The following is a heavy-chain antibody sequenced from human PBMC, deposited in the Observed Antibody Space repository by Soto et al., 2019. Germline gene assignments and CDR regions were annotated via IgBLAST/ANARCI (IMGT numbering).Heavy chain of an antibody. D-gene: IGHD1-1*01. CDR3: ARTGRDFYGLDV. V-gene: IGHV3-13*05. CDR2: ISAAGDP. J-gene: IGHJ6*02. CDR1: GFTFRNYD. Sequence: EVQLVESGGGLVQPGGSLRLSCEASGFTFRNYDMHWVRQGTGKGLEWVSGISAAGDPDYADSVEGRFTISRENAQTSFFLQTNSLRVGDTAVYYCARTGRDFYGLDVWGQGTTVIVSS.